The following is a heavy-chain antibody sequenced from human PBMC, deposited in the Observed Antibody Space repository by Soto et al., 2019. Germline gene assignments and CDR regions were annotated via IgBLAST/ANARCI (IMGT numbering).Heavy chain of an antibody. V-gene: IGHV1-2*02. D-gene: IGHD6-13*01. CDR2: INPNSGGT. J-gene: IGHJ4*02. CDR3: ARAGDSSSWYIGY. Sequence: GASVKVSCKASGYTLTGYYMHWVRQAPGQGLEWMGWINPNSGGTNYAQKFQGRVTMTRDTSISTAYMELSRLRSDDTAVYYCARAGDSSSWYIGYWGQGTLVTVS. CDR1: GYTLTGYY.